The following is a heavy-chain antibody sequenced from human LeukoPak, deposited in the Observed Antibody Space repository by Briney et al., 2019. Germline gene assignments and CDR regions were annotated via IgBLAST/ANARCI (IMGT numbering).Heavy chain of an antibody. J-gene: IGHJ4*02. CDR2: ITGSDDKT. Sequence: GGSLSLSCAASGFTFSSFAMTWVRQAPRKGLEWVSTITGSDDKTYYADSVKGRFTISRDYSKNTLRLQMNSLRVEDTAIYYCAKGPHVGSGYHPDYWGQGTLVTVSS. CDR3: AKGPHVGSGYHPDY. D-gene: IGHD3-22*01. CDR1: GFTFSSFA. V-gene: IGHV3-23*01.